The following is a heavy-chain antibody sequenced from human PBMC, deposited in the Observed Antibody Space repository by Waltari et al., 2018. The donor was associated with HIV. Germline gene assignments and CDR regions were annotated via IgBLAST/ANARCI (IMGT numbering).Heavy chain of an antibody. CDR2: ITPIFKTT. CDR1: GDTFRTYT. J-gene: IGHJ4*02. D-gene: IGHD4-17*01. CDR3: ARNGDYAPAY. V-gene: IGHV1-69*01. Sequence: QLQLVQSGAEVKKPGPSVRVSCRASGDTFRTYTISWVRQAPGQGLEWMGGITPIFKTTKYAQKFQGRVTLTADESTRTTYMELTSLRSDDTAMYYCARNGDYAPAYWGQGTLVTVSS.